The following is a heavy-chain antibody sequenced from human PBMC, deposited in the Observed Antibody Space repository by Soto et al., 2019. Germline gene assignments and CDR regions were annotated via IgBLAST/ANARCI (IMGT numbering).Heavy chain of an antibody. CDR3: ARDLGGYYDSSGYPT. CDR1: GGSISSYY. V-gene: IGHV4-4*07. D-gene: IGHD3-22*01. Sequence: LTCTVSGGSISSYYWSWIRQPAGKGLEWIGRIYTSGSTNYNPSLKSRATMSVGTSKNQFSLKLSSVTAADTAVYYCARDLGGYYDSSGYPTWGQGTLVTVSS. CDR2: IYTSGST. J-gene: IGHJ5*02.